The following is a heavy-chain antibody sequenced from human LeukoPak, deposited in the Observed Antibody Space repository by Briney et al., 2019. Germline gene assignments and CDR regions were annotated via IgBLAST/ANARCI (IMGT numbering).Heavy chain of an antibody. J-gene: IGHJ6*03. V-gene: IGHV3-23*01. CDR2: ISGTGGTT. Sequence: GGSLRLSCAASGFTFDDYGMSWVRQAPGKGLEWVSAISGTGGTTYYADSVKGRFTISRDNSKNTLYLQMNSLRAEDTAVYYCAKNGDRGAYCSGGSCYPYYYYYMDVWGKGTTVTISS. CDR1: GFTFDDYG. D-gene: IGHD2-15*01. CDR3: AKNGDRGAYCSGGSCYPYYYYYMDV.